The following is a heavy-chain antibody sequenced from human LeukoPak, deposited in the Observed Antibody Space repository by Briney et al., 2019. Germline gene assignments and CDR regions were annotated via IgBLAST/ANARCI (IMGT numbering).Heavy chain of an antibody. D-gene: IGHD3/OR15-3a*01. Sequence: GGSLRLSCAASGFTFSSYAMHWVRQAPGKGLEWVAVISYDGSNKYYADSVKGRFTISRDNAKNSLYLQMNSLRAEDTAVYYCAGDLGLLTLPLDYWGQGTLVTVSS. CDR3: AGDLGLLTLPLDY. CDR1: GFTFSSYA. J-gene: IGHJ4*02. V-gene: IGHV3-30-3*01. CDR2: ISYDGSNK.